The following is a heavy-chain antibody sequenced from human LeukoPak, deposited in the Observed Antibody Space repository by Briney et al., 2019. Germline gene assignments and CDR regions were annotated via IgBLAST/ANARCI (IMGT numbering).Heavy chain of an antibody. V-gene: IGHV3-11*01. Sequence: PGGSLRLSCAASGFTFSDYYMSWIRQAPGKGLEWVSYISGSGGTMYYADSAKGRFTISRDNAKNSLYLQMNSLRAEDTAVYYCARGLSSGWYRLGYWGQGTLVTVSS. J-gene: IGHJ4*02. D-gene: IGHD6-19*01. CDR2: ISGSGGTM. CDR1: GFTFSDYY. CDR3: ARGLSSGWYRLGY.